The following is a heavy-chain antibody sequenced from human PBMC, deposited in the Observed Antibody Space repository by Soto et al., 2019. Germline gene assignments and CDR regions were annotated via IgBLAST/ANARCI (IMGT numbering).Heavy chain of an antibody. CDR1: GFTFRSYL. J-gene: IGHJ6*02. V-gene: IGHV3-7*01. CDR3: ARVRGIVVVPGARYYYGMDV. CDR2: IKQDVSEK. Sequence: GGSLRLSCAASGFTFRSYLMSWVRQAPGKGLEWVANIKQDVSEKYYVDSVKGRFTISRDNAKNSLYLQMNSLRAEDTAVYYCARVRGIVVVPGARYYYGMDVWGQGTRVTVSS. D-gene: IGHD2-2*01.